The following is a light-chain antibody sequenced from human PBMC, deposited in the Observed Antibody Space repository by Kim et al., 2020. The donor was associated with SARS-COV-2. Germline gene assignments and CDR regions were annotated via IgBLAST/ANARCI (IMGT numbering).Light chain of an antibody. CDR2: HNH. CDR1: ISNVGRNT. J-gene: IGLJ3*02. Sequence: QPVLTQAPSASGTPGQTITISCSGSISNVGRNTVAWYQQLPGTAPKLLIYHNHQRPSGVPGRFSGSKSGTSASLAISGLQSDDEAHYYCATCDDDFNGPCVFGGGTQLTVL. CDR3: ATCDDDFNGPCV. V-gene: IGLV1-44*01.